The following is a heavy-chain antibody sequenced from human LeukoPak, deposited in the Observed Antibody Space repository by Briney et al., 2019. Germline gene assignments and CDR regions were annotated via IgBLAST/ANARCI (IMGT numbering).Heavy chain of an antibody. CDR3: ARDQEAFDY. CDR2: IYPRDGST. J-gene: IGHJ4*02. V-gene: IGHV1-46*01. CDR1: GYSFTSNY. Sequence: ATVKVSCKASGYSFTSNYIHWVRQAPGQGLEWMGMIYPRDGSTSYAQKFQGRVTVTRDTSTSTVHMELSGLRSEDTAVYYCARDQEAFDYWGQGTLVTVSS.